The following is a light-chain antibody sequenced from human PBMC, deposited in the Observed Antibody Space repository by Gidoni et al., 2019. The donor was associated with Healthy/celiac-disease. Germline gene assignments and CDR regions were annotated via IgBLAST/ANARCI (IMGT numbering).Light chain of an antibody. J-gene: IGKJ2*04. CDR2: AAS. Sequence: DIQMTQSPSSLSASVGDRVTITCRASQSISSYLNWYQHKPGNAPTLMIYAASSLQSGVPSRFSGSGSVTDFTLTIISLEPEDFATYYCQQSYSPSSFGQGTKLEIK. CDR3: QQSYSPSS. CDR1: QSISSY. V-gene: IGKV1-39*01.